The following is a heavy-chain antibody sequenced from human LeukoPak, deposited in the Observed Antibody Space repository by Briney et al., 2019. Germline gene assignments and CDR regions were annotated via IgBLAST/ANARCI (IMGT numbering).Heavy chain of an antibody. CDR2: IYYSGST. D-gene: IGHD4-11*01. CDR1: GGSISSYY. Sequence: SETLSLTCTASGGSISSYYWSWIRQPPGKGLEWIGYIYYSGSTNYNPSLKSRVTISVDTSKNHFSLKLSSVTAADTAVYYCAGGYSNYVFDYWGQGTLVTVSS. J-gene: IGHJ4*02. V-gene: IGHV4-59*08. CDR3: AGGYSNYVFDY.